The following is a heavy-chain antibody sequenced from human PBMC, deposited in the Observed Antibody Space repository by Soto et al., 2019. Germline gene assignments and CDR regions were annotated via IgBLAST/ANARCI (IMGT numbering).Heavy chain of an antibody. Sequence: SETLSLTGRFSDVSVGSGAYYWSWIRQRPGEGLEWIGYTLNSGRPIYNPSLQSLQSRVTISVDTSRNQFSLRLTSVTAADTALYYCARHDFYHRTFDIWGQGTLVTVSS. CDR2: TLNSGRP. D-gene: IGHD3-3*01. J-gene: IGHJ3*02. CDR1: DVSVGSGAYY. V-gene: IGHV4-61*08. CDR3: ARHDFYHRTFDI.